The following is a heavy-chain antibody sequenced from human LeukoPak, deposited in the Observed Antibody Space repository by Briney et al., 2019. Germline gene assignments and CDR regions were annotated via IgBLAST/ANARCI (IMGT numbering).Heavy chain of an antibody. CDR3: TTGPFDY. V-gene: IGHV3-15*07. Sequence: TTGGSLRLSCAASGFTFNNAWMNWVRQAPGKVLEWVGHIKSKSDGGTPAYAAPVKGRFTISRDDSKNTLYLQMNSLKTEDTAMYFCTTGPFDYWGQGALVTVSS. CDR2: IKSKSDGGTP. CDR1: GFTFNNAW. J-gene: IGHJ4*02.